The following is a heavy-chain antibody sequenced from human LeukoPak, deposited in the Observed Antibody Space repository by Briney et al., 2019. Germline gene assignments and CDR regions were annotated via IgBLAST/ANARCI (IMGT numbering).Heavy chain of an antibody. J-gene: IGHJ4*02. CDR2: ISGSGGRT. CDR3: AKDPSTLTLTDDY. CDR1: GVTLSNYW. Sequence: GGSLRLSCVGSGVTLSNYWMYWVRQGPGKGLVWVSAISGSGGRTYYADSVKGRFTISRDNSKNTLYLQMNSLRAEDTAVYYCAKDPSTLTLTDDYWGQGTLVTVSS. V-gene: IGHV3-23*01.